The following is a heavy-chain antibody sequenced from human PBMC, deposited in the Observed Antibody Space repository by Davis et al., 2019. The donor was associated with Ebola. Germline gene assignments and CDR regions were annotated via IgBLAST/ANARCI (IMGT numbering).Heavy chain of an antibody. CDR3: AREGAGYLGGYDY. D-gene: IGHD5-12*01. J-gene: IGHJ4*02. V-gene: IGHV1-3*01. CDR2: INAGNGNT. CDR1: GYTFTSYA. Sequence: AASVKVSCKASGYTFTSYAMHWVRQAPGQRLEWMGWINAGNGNTKYSQKFQGRVTITRDTSASTAYMELSSLRSEDTAVYYCAREGAGYLGGYDYWGQGTLVTVSS.